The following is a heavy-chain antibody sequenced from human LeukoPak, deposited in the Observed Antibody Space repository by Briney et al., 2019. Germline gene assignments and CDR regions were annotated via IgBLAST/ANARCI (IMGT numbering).Heavy chain of an antibody. D-gene: IGHD3-3*01. CDR1: GGTFSSYA. CDR3: ARDERGITIFGVPDNNWFDP. V-gene: IGHV1-69*01. J-gene: IGHJ5*02. Sequence: GSSVKVSCKASGGTFSSYAISWVRQAPGQGLEWMGGIIPIFGTANYAQKFQGRVTITADESTSTAYMELSSLRSEDTAVYYCARDERGITIFGVPDNNWFDPWGQGTPVTVSS. CDR2: IIPIFGTA.